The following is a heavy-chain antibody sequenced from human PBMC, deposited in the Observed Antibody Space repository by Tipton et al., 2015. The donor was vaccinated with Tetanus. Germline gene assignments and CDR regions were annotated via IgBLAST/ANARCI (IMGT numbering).Heavy chain of an antibody. V-gene: IGHV3-23*01. D-gene: IGHD3-22*01. CDR2: ISGSGATT. CDR3: ARHGDGSSGYYYYFDY. J-gene: IGHJ4*02. Sequence: SLRVSCAASGFVFRSFAMSWVRQAPGKGLEWVSSISGSGATTDCAASVKGRFTISSDSSKNTLYLQMNSLRVEDTAVYYCARHGDGSSGYYYYFDYWGQGTRVTVSS. CDR1: GFVFRSFA.